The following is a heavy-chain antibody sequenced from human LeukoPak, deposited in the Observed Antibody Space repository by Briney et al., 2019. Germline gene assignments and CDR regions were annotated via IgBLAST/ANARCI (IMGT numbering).Heavy chain of an antibody. CDR2: INLNSGAT. D-gene: IGHD1-26*01. J-gene: IGHJ4*02. CDR3: ARAVGATMGHDY. CDR1: GYTFTGYY. V-gene: IGHV1-2*02. Sequence: ASVKVSCKASGYTFTGYYMHWVRQAPGQGLEWMGWINLNSGATKYAQNFQGRITMTRDTSISTAYMDLSRLRSDDTAVYYCARAVGATMGHDYWGQGTLVTVSS.